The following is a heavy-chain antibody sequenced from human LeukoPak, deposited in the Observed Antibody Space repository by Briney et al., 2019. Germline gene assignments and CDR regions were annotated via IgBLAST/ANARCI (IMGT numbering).Heavy chain of an antibody. CDR3: ARAITMVRGVTPLSWFDP. CDR2: INPNSGGT. Sequence: ASVKVSCKASGYTFTGYYMHWVRQAPGQGLEWMGWINPNSGGTNYAQKFQGRVTMTRDTSISTAYMELSRLRSDDTAVYYRARAITMVRGVTPLSWFDPWGQGTLVTVSS. J-gene: IGHJ5*02. D-gene: IGHD3-10*01. CDR1: GYTFTGYY. V-gene: IGHV1-2*02.